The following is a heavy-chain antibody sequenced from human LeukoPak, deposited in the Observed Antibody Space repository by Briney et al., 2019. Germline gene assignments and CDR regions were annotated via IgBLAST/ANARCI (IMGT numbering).Heavy chain of an antibody. D-gene: IGHD1-14*01. CDR2: IRYDGSNK. Sequence: GGSLRLSCAASGFTFSSYAMSWVRQAPGKGLEWVAFIRYDGSNKYYADSVEGRFTISRDNSKNTLFLQMSSLRADDTAVYYCAKYRTTSVPPRTFDYWGQGTLVTVSS. J-gene: IGHJ4*02. CDR3: AKYRTTSVPPRTFDY. CDR1: GFTFSSYA. V-gene: IGHV3-30*02.